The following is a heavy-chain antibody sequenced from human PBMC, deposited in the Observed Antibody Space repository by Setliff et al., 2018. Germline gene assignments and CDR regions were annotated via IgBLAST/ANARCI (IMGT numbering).Heavy chain of an antibody. J-gene: IGHJ4*02. V-gene: IGHV4-38-2*02. Sequence: SETLSLTCTVSGGSISDYYWSWIRQAPGKGLEWIGSIYHSGSTYYNPSLKSRVTISVDTSKNQFSLKLSSVTAADTAVYYCARVGDSSGWYFSRYFDYWGQGTLVTVSS. CDR3: ARVGDSSGWYFSRYFDY. D-gene: IGHD6-19*01. CDR2: IYHSGST. CDR1: GGSISDYY.